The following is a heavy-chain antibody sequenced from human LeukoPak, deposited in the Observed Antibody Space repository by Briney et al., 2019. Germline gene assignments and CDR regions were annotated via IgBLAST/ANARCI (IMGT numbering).Heavy chain of an antibody. CDR3: ARASGWGMDV. CDR1: GFTFSSYD. CDR2: INSAGDT. Sequence: GGSLRLSCAASGFTFSSYDMHWVRQATGKGLEWVSAINSAGDTYYPGSVKGRFSISRENAKNSLYLQMNSLRAGDTAVYSCARASGWGMDVRGQGTTVIVSS. D-gene: IGHD3-10*01. J-gene: IGHJ6*02. V-gene: IGHV3-13*04.